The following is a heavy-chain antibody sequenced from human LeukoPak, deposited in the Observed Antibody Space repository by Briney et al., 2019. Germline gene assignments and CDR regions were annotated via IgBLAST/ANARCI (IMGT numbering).Heavy chain of an antibody. CDR3: ARDLGDYFDY. D-gene: IGHD4-17*01. CDR2: IYTGGST. CDR1: GXTVSSNY. V-gene: IGHV3-66*01. Sequence: GGSLRLSCAASGXTVSSNYMSWVRQAPGKGLEWVSFIYTGGSTYYADSVKGRFTISRDNSKNTLYLQMNSLRAEDTAMYYCARDLGDYFDYWGQGTLVTVSS. J-gene: IGHJ4*02.